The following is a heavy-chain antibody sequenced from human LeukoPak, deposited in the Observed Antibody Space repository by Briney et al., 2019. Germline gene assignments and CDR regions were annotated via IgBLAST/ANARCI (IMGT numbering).Heavy chain of an antibody. J-gene: IGHJ6*04. Sequence: SETLSLTCTVSGGSISSYYWSWIRHPPGKGLEWIGYIYYSGSTNYSPSLKSRVTISVDTSKNQFSLKLSSVTAADTAVYYCARGGAYCGGDCSDVWGKGTTVTVSS. D-gene: IGHD2-21*02. CDR3: ARGGAYCGGDCSDV. CDR2: IYYSGST. CDR1: GGSISSYY. V-gene: IGHV4-59*01.